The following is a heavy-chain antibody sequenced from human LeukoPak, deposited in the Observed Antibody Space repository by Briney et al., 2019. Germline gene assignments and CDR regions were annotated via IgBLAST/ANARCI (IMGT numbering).Heavy chain of an antibody. Sequence: GGSLRLSCAASGFTLSGYAMSWVRQAPGKGLEWVSGISGRGDNTYYAASVKGRFTISRDNSKNKLRLQMNSLRDEDTAVYYCAKRVQGNTGPFHCWGQGTLASVSS. V-gene: IGHV3-23*01. CDR1: GFTLSGYA. J-gene: IGHJ4*02. D-gene: IGHD4-23*01. CDR2: ISGRGDNT. CDR3: AKRVQGNTGPFHC.